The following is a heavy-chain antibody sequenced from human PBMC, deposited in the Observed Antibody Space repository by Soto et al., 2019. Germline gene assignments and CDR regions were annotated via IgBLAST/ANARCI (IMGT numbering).Heavy chain of an antibody. D-gene: IGHD1-1*01. V-gene: IGHV3-23*01. Sequence: PGGSLRLSCAASGFTFSSYGMSWVRQAPGKGLEWVSGISGVGGSTYYADSVKGRFTISRDNSKNTLHLQMNSLRAEDTAVYYCAKDGWNLPPDPWGQGTLVTVSS. CDR2: ISGVGGST. CDR1: GFTFSSYG. CDR3: AKDGWNLPPDP. J-gene: IGHJ5*02.